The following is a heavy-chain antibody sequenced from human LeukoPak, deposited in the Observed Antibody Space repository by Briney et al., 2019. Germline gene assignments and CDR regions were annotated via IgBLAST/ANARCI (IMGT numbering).Heavy chain of an antibody. J-gene: IGHJ3*02. CDR2: MNPNTGNT. D-gene: IGHD3-22*01. Sequence: ASVKVSCKASGYTFTSHDINWVRQATGQGLEWMGWMNPNTGNTAYAQKFQGRVTMTRDTSISTAYMELSSLRSEDTAVYYCAREDDSSSGAFDIWGQGTMVTVSS. V-gene: IGHV1-8*01. CDR3: AREDDSSSGAFDI. CDR1: GYTFTSHD.